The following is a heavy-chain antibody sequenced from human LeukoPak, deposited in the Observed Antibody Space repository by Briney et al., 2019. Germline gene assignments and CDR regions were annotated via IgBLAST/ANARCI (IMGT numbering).Heavy chain of an antibody. CDR1: GYSFTYSW. Sequence: GESLKISCKGSGYSFTYSWIGWVRQMPGKGLEWMGIIYPEDSDTTYSPSFLGQVTMSVDRSISTAYLQWSSLKASDTAMYYCARLRSVTNFEVVYYFFDYWGQGTLVTVSS. CDR3: ARLRSVTNFEVVYYFFDY. V-gene: IGHV5-51*01. CDR2: IYPEDSDT. J-gene: IGHJ4*02. D-gene: IGHD3-3*01.